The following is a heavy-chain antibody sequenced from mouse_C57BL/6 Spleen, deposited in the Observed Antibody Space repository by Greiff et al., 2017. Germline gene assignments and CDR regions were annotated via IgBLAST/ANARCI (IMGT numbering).Heavy chain of an antibody. Sequence: VQLQQPGAELVRPGTSVKLSCKASGYTFTSYWMHWVKQRPGQGLEWIGVIDPSDSYTNYNQKFKGKATLTVDTSSSTAYMQLSSLTSEDSAVYYCARGGTTVVWGQGTTLTVSS. J-gene: IGHJ2*01. CDR3: ARGGTTVV. CDR1: GYTFTSYW. V-gene: IGHV1-59*01. CDR2: IDPSDSYT. D-gene: IGHD1-1*01.